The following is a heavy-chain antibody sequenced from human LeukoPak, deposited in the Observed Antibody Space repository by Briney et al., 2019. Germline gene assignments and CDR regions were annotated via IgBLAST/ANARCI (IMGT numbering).Heavy chain of an antibody. Sequence: GGSLRLSCAASGFTFSSYEMNWVRQAPGKGLEWVSYISTIGTTIYYADSVKGRFTISRDNAKNSLYLQMSRLRAGDTAVYYCARVLVMKGEADYWGPGNLVTVSS. D-gene: IGHD1-26*01. CDR2: ISTIGTTI. CDR3: ARVLVMKGEADY. CDR1: GFTFSSYE. J-gene: IGHJ4*02. V-gene: IGHV3-48*03.